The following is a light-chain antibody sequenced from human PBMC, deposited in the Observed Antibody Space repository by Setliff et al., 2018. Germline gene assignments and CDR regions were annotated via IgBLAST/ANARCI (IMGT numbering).Light chain of an antibody. CDR2: AVT. V-gene: IGLV2-14*03. CDR3: SSYTTSGTYV. J-gene: IGLJ1*01. CDR1: SSDVGGYNY. Sequence: QSVLTQPASVSGSPGQWITISCSGTSSDVGGYNYVSWYQQHPGNAPKLLIYAVTNLPSGISNRFSGSTSGNTASLTISGLQAEDDADYYCSSYTTSGTYVFGTGTKVTVL.